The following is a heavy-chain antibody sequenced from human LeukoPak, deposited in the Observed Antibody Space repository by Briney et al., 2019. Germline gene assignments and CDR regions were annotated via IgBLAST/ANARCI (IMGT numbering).Heavy chain of an antibody. Sequence: SETLSLTCTVSGGSISSSSYYWGWIRQPPGKGLEWIGSIYYSGSTYYNPSLKSRVTISVDTSKNQFSLKLSSVTAADTAVYYCARPKSHYCSSTSCSLDAFDIWGQGTMVTVSS. CDR2: IYYSGST. V-gene: IGHV4-39*01. CDR3: ARPKSHYCSSTSCSLDAFDI. CDR1: GGSISSSSYY. D-gene: IGHD2-2*01. J-gene: IGHJ3*02.